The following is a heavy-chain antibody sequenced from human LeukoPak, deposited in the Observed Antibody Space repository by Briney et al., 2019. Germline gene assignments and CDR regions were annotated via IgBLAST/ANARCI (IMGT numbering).Heavy chain of an antibody. CDR3: ASTWIQLRFFDY. Sequence: PSETLSLTCTVSGGSISSSSYYWGWIRQPPGKGLEWIGSIYYSGSTYYNPSLKSRVTISVDTSKNQFSLKLSSVTAADTAVYYCASTWIQLRFFDYWGQGTLVTVSS. D-gene: IGHD5-18*01. CDR2: IYYSGST. J-gene: IGHJ4*02. CDR1: GGSISSSSYY. V-gene: IGHV4-39*01.